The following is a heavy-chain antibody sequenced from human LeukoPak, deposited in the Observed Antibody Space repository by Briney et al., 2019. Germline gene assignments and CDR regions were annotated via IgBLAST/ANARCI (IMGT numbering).Heavy chain of an antibody. CDR3: VRTPPNWGFDY. J-gene: IGHJ4*02. CDR2: MSPNSGDT. Sequence: XNWXRQATGQGLEWLGWMSPNSGDTGYAQKFQGRVTMTSDSSISTAYMELSSLRSEDTAIYYCVRTPPNWGFDYWGQGTLVTVSS. D-gene: IGHD7-27*01. V-gene: IGHV1-8*01.